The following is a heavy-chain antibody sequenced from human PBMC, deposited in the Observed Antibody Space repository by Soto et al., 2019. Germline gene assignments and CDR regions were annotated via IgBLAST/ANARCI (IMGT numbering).Heavy chain of an antibody. J-gene: IGHJ5*02. CDR3: ARGEGYCSSTSCYLSAGFDP. CDR1: GGSISSGGYY. Sequence: QVQLQESGPGLVKPSQTLSLTCTVSGGSISSGGYYWSWIRQHPGKGLEWIGYIYYSGSTYYNPSRKRRVTISVDTSKNQFSLKLSSVTAADTAVYYCARGEGYCSSTSCYLSAGFDPWGQGTLVTVSS. CDR2: IYYSGST. V-gene: IGHV4-31*03. D-gene: IGHD2-2*01.